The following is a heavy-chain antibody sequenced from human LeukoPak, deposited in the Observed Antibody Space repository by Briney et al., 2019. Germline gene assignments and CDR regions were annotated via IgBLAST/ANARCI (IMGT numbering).Heavy chain of an antibody. D-gene: IGHD2-2*02. CDR2: IYYSGST. CDR3: ATPAAIRGGFDY. Sequence: SETLSLTCTVSGGSISSSSYYWGWIRQPPGKGLEWIGSIYYSGSTYYNPSLKSRVTISVDTSKNQFSLKLSSVTAADTAVYYCATPAAIRGGFDYWGQGTLVTVSS. CDR1: GGSISSSSYY. J-gene: IGHJ4*02. V-gene: IGHV4-39*07.